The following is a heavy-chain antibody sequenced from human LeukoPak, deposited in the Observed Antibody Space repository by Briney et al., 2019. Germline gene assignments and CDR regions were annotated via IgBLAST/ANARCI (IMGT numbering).Heavy chain of an antibody. D-gene: IGHD4-17*01. CDR3: ARGSDYGDYFPK. V-gene: IGHV1-69*05. CDR1: GGTFSSYA. Sequence: ASVKVSCKASGGTFSSYAISWVRQAPGQGLEWMGRIIPIFGTANYAQKFQGRDTITTDESTSTAYMELSSLRSEDTAVYYCARGSDYGDYFPKWGQGTLVTVSS. J-gene: IGHJ1*01. CDR2: IIPIFGTA.